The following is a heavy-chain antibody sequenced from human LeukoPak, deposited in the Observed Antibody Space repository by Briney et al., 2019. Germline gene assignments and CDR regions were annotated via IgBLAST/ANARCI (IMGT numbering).Heavy chain of an antibody. Sequence: GGSLRLSCAASGFTFSSYSMNWVRQAPGKGLEWVSSISSSSSYIYYADSVKGRFTISRDNAKNSLYLQMNSLRAEDTAVYYCARDRSSTSSYWFDPWGQGILVTVSS. V-gene: IGHV3-21*01. J-gene: IGHJ5*02. CDR3: ARDRSSTSSYWFDP. CDR2: ISSSSSYI. D-gene: IGHD2-2*01. CDR1: GFTFSSYS.